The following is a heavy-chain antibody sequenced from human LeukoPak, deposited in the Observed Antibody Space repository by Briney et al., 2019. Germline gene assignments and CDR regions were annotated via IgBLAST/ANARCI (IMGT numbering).Heavy chain of an antibody. CDR2: IYPGDSDT. J-gene: IGHJ5*02. Sequence: GESLKISCKGSGYSFPSYWIGWVRQRPGKGLEWMGIIYPGDSDTRYSPSFEGQVPISADKSISTAYLQWRSLKASDTAMYYCARQPEGTWFDPWGQGTLVTVSS. CDR1: GYSFPSYW. V-gene: IGHV5-51*01. D-gene: IGHD1-1*01. CDR3: ARQPEGTWFDP.